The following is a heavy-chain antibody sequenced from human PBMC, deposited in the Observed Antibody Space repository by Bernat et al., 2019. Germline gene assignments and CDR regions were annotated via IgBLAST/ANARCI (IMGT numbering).Heavy chain of an antibody. V-gene: IGHV3-23*01. CDR3: AKGLSATVTTYSPNWYFDL. D-gene: IGHD4-17*01. CDR1: GFTFSNYA. CDR2: ISGSGGRT. Sequence: EVQLLESGGGLVQPGGSLRLSCAASGFTFSNYAMSWVRQAPAKGLEWVSAISGSGGRTYYADPVKGRFTISRDNSKNTLYLQVNSLRAEDTAAYYCAKGLSATVTTYSPNWYFDLWGRGTLVTVSS. J-gene: IGHJ2*01.